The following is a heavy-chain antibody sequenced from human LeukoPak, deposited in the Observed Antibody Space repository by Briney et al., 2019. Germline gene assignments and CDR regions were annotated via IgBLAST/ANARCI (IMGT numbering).Heavy chain of an antibody. CDR2: ISASGGST. CDR3: AKGPTRQEYCSTTSCRNYYFDY. CDR1: GFTFSNYA. Sequence: GGSLRLSCAASGFTFSNYAMTWVRQAPGKGLEWVSAISASGGSTYYADSVKGRFTISRDNSKDTLYLQMNSLRAEDTALYYCAKGPTRQEYCSTTSCRNYYFDYWGKEPLVTVSS. D-gene: IGHD2-2*01. J-gene: IGHJ4*02. V-gene: IGHV3-23*01.